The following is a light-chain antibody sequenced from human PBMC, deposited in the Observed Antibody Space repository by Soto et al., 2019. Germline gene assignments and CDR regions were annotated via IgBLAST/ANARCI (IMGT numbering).Light chain of an antibody. Sequence: QSALTQPRSVSGSPGQSVTISCTGTSSDVGGYNYVSWYQQHPGKAPKLMIYDVSKRPSGVPDRFSGSKSGNTASLTISGLQAEDEADYYGCSYAGSYNLYVFGTGTKLTVL. CDR2: DVS. V-gene: IGLV2-11*01. CDR1: SSDVGGYNY. CDR3: CSYAGSYNLYV. J-gene: IGLJ1*01.